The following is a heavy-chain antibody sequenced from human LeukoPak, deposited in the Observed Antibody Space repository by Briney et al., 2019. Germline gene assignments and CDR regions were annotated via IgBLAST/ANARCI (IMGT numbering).Heavy chain of an antibody. CDR2: IYHSGST. V-gene: IGHV4-38-2*01. D-gene: IGHD6-19*01. J-gene: IGHJ4*02. Sequence: KPSETLSLTCAVSGYSISSGYYWGWIRQPPGKGLEWIGSIYHSGSTYYNPSLKSRVTISVDTSKNQFSLKLSSVTAADTAVYYCARVTGRAVAVRSILYFDYWGQGNLVPVSS. CDR1: GYSISSGYY. CDR3: ARVTGRAVAVRSILYFDY.